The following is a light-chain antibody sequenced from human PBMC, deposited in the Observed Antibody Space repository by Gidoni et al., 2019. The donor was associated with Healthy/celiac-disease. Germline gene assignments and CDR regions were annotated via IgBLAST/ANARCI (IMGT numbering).Light chain of an antibody. CDR1: QSVLYSSNNKNY. CDR2: WAS. CDR3: QQYYSSPQT. J-gene: IGKJ1*01. Sequence: DILMTHSPDSLAVSLGERATINCKSSQSVLYSSNNKNYLAWYQQKPGQPPKLLIYWASTREFGVPDRFSGSGSGTDSPLTISSLQAEDVVVYYCQQYYSSPQTFGQGTKVEIK. V-gene: IGKV4-1*01.